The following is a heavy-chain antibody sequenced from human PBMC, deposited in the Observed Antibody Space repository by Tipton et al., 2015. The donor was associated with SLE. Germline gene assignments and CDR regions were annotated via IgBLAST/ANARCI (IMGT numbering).Heavy chain of an antibody. CDR3: ARDRAGGWFDCDY. CDR2: IYSGGST. Sequence: SLRLSCAASGFTVSSNYMSWVRQAPGKGLEWVSVIYSGGSTYYADSVKGRFAISRDNSKNTLYLQMNSLRAEDTAVYYCARDRAGGWFDCDYGGQGPLVPVSS. J-gene: IGHJ4*02. V-gene: IGHV3-53*05. D-gene: IGHD6-19*01. CDR1: GFTVSSNY.